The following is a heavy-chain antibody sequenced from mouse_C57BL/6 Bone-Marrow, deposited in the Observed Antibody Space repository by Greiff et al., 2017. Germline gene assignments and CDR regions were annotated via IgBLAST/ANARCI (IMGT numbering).Heavy chain of an antibody. J-gene: IGHJ1*03. CDR2: IYPRIGNT. V-gene: IGHV1-81*01. D-gene: IGHD1-1*01. CDR3: ARWIYYYDSSPHCYFDV. Sequence: LVESGAELARPGASVKLSCKASGYTFTSYGISWVKQRTGQGLEWIGEIYPRIGNTYYNDKFKGKATLTADKSYSTAYMALRSLTSEDSAVYFCARWIYYYDSSPHCYFDVWGTGTTVIVSS. CDR1: GYTFTSYG.